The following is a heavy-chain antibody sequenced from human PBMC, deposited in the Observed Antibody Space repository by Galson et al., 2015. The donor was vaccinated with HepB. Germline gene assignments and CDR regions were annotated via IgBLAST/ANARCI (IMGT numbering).Heavy chain of an antibody. J-gene: IGHJ6*02. CDR3: ARDLRIAVAGRYYYYGMDV. Sequence: SLRLSCAASGFTFSSYAMSWVRQAPGKGLEWVSAISGSGGSTYYADSVKGRFTISRDNSKNTLYLQMNSLRAEDTAVYYCARDLRIAVAGRYYYYGMDVWGQGTTVTVSS. D-gene: IGHD6-19*01. CDR2: ISGSGGST. V-gene: IGHV3-23*01. CDR1: GFTFSSYA.